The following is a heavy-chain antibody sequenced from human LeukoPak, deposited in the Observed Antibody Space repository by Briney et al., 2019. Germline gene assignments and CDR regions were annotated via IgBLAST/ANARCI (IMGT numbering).Heavy chain of an antibody. V-gene: IGHV3-21*01. CDR3: ARAVEYNWFDP. J-gene: IGHJ5*02. CDR1: GFTFSSYS. CDR2: ISSSSSYI. Sequence: PGGSLRLSCAASGFTFSSYSMNCVRQAPGKGLEWVSSISSSSSYIYYADSVKGRFTISRDNAQNSLYLQMNSLRAEDTAVYYCARAVEYNWFDPWGQGTLVTVSS.